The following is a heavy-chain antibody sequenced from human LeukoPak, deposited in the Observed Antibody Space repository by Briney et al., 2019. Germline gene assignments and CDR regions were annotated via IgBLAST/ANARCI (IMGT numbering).Heavy chain of an antibody. Sequence: ASVKVSCKASGYTFTSFAMNWVRQAPGQGLEWMGWINTNTGNPAYAQGFTGRFVFSLDSSVSTATTYLQISSLKAEDSAVYYCARLRPGGFDYWGQGTLVTVSS. CDR2: INTNTGNP. J-gene: IGHJ4*02. CDR1: GYTFTSFA. D-gene: IGHD2-8*02. CDR3: ARLRPGGFDY. V-gene: IGHV7-4-1*02.